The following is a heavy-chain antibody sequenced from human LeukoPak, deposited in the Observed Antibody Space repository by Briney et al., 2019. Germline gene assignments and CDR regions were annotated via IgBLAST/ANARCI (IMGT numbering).Heavy chain of an antibody. D-gene: IGHD5-18*01. Sequence: GGSLRLSCAASGFTFSNYWMHWVRQAPGKGLVWVSHINGDGSSTNYADSVKGRLTISRDNTKNTLYLQMNSLRAEDTAVYSCARGKYNYGLDSWGQGTLVTVSS. CDR2: INGDGSST. CDR3: ARGKYNYGLDS. CDR1: GFTFSNYW. V-gene: IGHV3-74*01. J-gene: IGHJ4*02.